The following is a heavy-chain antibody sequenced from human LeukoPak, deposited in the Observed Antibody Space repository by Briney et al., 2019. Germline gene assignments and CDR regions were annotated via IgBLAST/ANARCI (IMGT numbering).Heavy chain of an antibody. V-gene: IGHV4-4*07. CDR1: GGSFSGYY. Sequence: PSETLSLTCAVYGGSFSGYYWSWIRQPAGKGLEWIGRIYTSGSTNYNPSLKSRVTMSVDTSKNQFSLKLSSVTAADTAVYYCAREGEQWLSYYYYYYMDVWGKGTTVTISS. CDR3: AREGEQWLSYYYYYYMDV. CDR2: IYTSGST. J-gene: IGHJ6*03. D-gene: IGHD6-19*01.